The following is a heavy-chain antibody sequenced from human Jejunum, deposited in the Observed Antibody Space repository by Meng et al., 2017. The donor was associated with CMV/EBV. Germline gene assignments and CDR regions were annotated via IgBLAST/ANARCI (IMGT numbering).Heavy chain of an antibody. Sequence: CSTSGYIFRDHYIGWVRQAPGKGLEWVGLTRNKANSYTTEYAASVQGRFTISRDDSKNSVYLQMNSLKNEDTAVYYCARSNFAYHLDYWGQGTLVTVSS. D-gene: IGHD3-3*02. CDR1: GYIFRDHY. CDR2: TRNKANSYTT. CDR3: ARSNFAYHLDY. J-gene: IGHJ4*02. V-gene: IGHV3-72*01.